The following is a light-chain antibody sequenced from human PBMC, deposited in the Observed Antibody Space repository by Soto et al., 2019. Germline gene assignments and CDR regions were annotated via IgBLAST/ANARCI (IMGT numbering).Light chain of an antibody. CDR2: LGS. Sequence: DIVMTQSPLSLPVTPGEPASISCRSSQSLLHSNGYNYLDWYLQKPGQSPQLLIYLGSNRASGVPDRFSGSGSGTDFTLKISRVEAEDVGVYYCMQALQTPVHFGGGTKVEIK. CDR3: MQALQTPVH. CDR1: QSLLHSNGYNY. V-gene: IGKV2-28*01. J-gene: IGKJ4*01.